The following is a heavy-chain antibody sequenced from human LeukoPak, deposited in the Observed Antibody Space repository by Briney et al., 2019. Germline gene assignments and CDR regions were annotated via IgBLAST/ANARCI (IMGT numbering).Heavy chain of an antibody. CDR3: ARDRSAAPADY. Sequence: SETLTLTCTVSGGSITNNYWAWIRQPPGKGLEWIGYTHDSGNSNYNPSLRSRVTISIDTSKNQFSLKLTSVTAADTAVYYCARDRSAAPADYWGQGTLVTVSS. D-gene: IGHD6-13*01. V-gene: IGHV4-59*13. J-gene: IGHJ4*02. CDR1: GGSITNNY. CDR2: THDSGNS.